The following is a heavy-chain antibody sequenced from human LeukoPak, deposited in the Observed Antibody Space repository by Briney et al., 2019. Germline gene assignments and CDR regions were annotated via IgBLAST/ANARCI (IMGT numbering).Heavy chain of an antibody. Sequence: PSETLSLTCTVSGGSISNYYWSWIRQPPGKGLEWIGYIYYSGSTNYNPSLKSRVTISLDTSKNQLSLKLNSVTAADTAVFFCARGSLYGEYVFDYWGQGTLVTVSS. CDR3: ARGSLYGEYVFDY. D-gene: IGHD4-17*01. V-gene: IGHV4-59*12. CDR1: GGSISNYY. CDR2: IYYSGST. J-gene: IGHJ4*02.